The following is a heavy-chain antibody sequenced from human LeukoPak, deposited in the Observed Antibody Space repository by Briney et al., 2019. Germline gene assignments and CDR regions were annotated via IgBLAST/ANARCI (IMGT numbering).Heavy chain of an antibody. CDR1: GFTFSSYA. V-gene: IGHV3-23*01. J-gene: IGHJ4*02. D-gene: IGHD2-2*01. CDR3: AKVPSVYCSSTSCYLDY. Sequence: GGSLGLSCAASGFTFSSYAMSWVRQAPGKGLEWVSAISGSGGSTYYADSVKGRFTISRDNSKNTLYLQMNSLRAEDTAVYYCAKVPSVYCSSTSCYLDYWGQGTLVTVSS. CDR2: ISGSGGST.